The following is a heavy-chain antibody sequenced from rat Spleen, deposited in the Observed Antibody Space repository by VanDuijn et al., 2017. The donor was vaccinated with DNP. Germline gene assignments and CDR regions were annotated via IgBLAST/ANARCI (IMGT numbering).Heavy chain of an antibody. Sequence: EVQLVESGGGLVQPGRSMKLSCVASGFTFSTYWMFWVRQAPGKGLEWVASISTGGGNTYYRDSVKGRFTISRDNAKNTQYLQMNSLRSEDTATYYCARRWVSLGAMDAWGQGTSVTVSS. V-gene: IGHV5S13*01. CDR1: GFTFSTYW. D-gene: IGHD4-4*01. J-gene: IGHJ4*01. CDR3: ARRWVSLGAMDA. CDR2: ISTGGGNT.